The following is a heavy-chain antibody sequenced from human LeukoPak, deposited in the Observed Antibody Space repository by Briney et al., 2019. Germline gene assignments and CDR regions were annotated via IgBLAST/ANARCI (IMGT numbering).Heavy chain of an antibody. D-gene: IGHD3-22*01. CDR2: ISSSGSTI. CDR1: GFTFSSYE. V-gene: IGHV3-48*03. CDR3: ARDYYDSSGYYYLDY. J-gene: IGHJ4*02. Sequence: GGSLRLSCAASGFTFSSYEMNWVRQAPGKGLEWVSYISSSGSTIYYADSVKGRFTISRDNAKNSLYLQMNSLRAEDTAVYYCARDYYDSSGYYYLDYWGQGTLVTVSS.